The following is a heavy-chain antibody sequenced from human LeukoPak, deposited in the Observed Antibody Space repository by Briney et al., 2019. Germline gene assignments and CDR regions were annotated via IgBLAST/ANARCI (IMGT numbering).Heavy chain of an antibody. D-gene: IGHD6-25*01. V-gene: IGHV3-33*08. CDR3: ARDLTATGDAFDI. CDR2: IWYDGSDK. CDR1: GFTFSNYA. J-gene: IGHJ3*02. Sequence: QPGRSLRLSCAASGFTFSNYAMHWVRQAPGKGLEWVAVIWYDGSDKYYADSVKGRFTISRDNSKNTLHLQMNSLRAEDTAVYYCARDLTATGDAFDIWGQGTMVTVSS.